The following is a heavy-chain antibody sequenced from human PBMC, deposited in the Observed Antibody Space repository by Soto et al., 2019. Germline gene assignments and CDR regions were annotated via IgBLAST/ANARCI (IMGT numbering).Heavy chain of an antibody. CDR1: GGSISSYY. D-gene: IGHD3-9*01. CDR3: ARHSPDFDWLSQFDY. V-gene: IGHV4-59*08. Sequence: SETLSLTCTVSGGSISSYYWGWIRQPPGKGLEWIGYIYYSGSTNYNPSLKSRVTISVDTSKNQFSLKLSSVTAADTAVYYCARHSPDFDWLSQFDYWGQGTLVTVSS. J-gene: IGHJ4*02. CDR2: IYYSGST.